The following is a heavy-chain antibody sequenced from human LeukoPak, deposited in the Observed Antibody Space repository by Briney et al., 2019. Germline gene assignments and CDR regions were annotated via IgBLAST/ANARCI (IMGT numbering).Heavy chain of an antibody. Sequence: ASVTVSFKASVYTFTFYYMHWVGQAPGQGLEGRGWINPNSGGTNYAQKFQGRVTMTRDTSISTAYMELSRLRSDDTAVYYCARGEGGIDYGDYAYYFDYWGQGTLVTVSS. J-gene: IGHJ4*02. D-gene: IGHD4-17*01. V-gene: IGHV1-2*02. CDR1: VYTFTFYY. CDR3: ARGEGGIDYGDYAYYFDY. CDR2: INPNSGGT.